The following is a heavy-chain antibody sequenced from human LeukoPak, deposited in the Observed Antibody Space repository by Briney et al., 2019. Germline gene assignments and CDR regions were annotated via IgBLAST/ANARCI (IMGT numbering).Heavy chain of an antibody. D-gene: IGHD1-26*01. Sequence: GGSLRLSCAASGFTFSSYSMNWVRQAPGKGLEWVAVISSDGSNKYYADSVKGRFTISRDNSKNTLYLQMNSLKPEDTTVYYCARGRGSYSLDYWGQGTLVTVSS. CDR1: GFTFSSYS. V-gene: IGHV3-30*03. CDR2: ISSDGSNK. CDR3: ARGRGSYSLDY. J-gene: IGHJ4*02.